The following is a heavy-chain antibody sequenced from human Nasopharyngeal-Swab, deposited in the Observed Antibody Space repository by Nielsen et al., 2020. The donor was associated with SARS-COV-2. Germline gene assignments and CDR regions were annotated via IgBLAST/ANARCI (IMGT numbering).Heavy chain of an antibody. CDR3: TTEIVGAAIFDY. CDR2: IKSKTDGGTT. Sequence: GGSLRLSCAASGFTFSNAWMNWVRQAPGKGLEWVGRIKSKTDGGTTDYAAPVKGRFTISRDDSKNTLYLQINSLKTEDTAVYYCTTEIVGAAIFDYWGQGTLVTVSS. D-gene: IGHD1-26*01. CDR1: GFTFSNAW. J-gene: IGHJ4*02. V-gene: IGHV3-15*07.